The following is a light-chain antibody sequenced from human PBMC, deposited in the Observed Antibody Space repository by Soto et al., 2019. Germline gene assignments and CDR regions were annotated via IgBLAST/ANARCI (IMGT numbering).Light chain of an antibody. V-gene: IGLV2-23*02. J-gene: IGLJ1*01. Sequence: QSALTQPASVSGSPGQSITISCTGTSSDVGSYNLVSWYQHHPGKAPKLIIYEVSKRPSGVSNRFSGSKSGDTASLTISGLQAEEDADYYCCSYASSNYVFGAGTQLTVL. CDR1: SSDVGSYNL. CDR2: EVS. CDR3: CSYASSNYV.